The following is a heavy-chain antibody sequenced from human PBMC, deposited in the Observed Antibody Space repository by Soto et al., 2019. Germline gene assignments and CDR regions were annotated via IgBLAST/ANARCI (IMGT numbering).Heavy chain of an antibody. Sequence: EVPVVESGGGLVQPGGSLRLSCVASGFSLSGYEMNWVRQAPGKGLEWLSYISRSGSTRHYADSVKGRFTISRDNAKNSLYLQMNSLRVEDTAVYYCARDVTGWHLDYWGQGTLVTVSS. J-gene: IGHJ4*02. V-gene: IGHV3-48*03. CDR3: ARDVTGWHLDY. D-gene: IGHD6-19*01. CDR1: GFSLSGYE. CDR2: ISRSGSTR.